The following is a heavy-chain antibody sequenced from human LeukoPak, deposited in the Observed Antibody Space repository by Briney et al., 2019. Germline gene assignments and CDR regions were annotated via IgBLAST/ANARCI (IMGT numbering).Heavy chain of an antibody. CDR2: ISSSGTTT. D-gene: IGHD6-13*01. CDR1: GFTFSSYE. Sequence: PGGSLRLSCAASGFTFSSYEMNWVRQAPGKGLEWVSYISSSGTTTFYADSVKGRLTISRDNSKNTLYLQMNSLRAEDTAVYYCAKGRSVAAAGIGFDYWGQGTLVTVSS. V-gene: IGHV3-48*03. CDR3: AKGRSVAAAGIGFDY. J-gene: IGHJ4*02.